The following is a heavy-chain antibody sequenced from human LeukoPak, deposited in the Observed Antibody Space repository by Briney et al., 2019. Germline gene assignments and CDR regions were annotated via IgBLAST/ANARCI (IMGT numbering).Heavy chain of an antibody. CDR1: GGSISSSSYY. Sequence: PSETLSLTCTVSGGSISSSSYYWGWIRQPPGKGLEWIGSIYYSGSTYYNPSLKSRVTISVDTSKNQFSLKLSSVTAADTAVYYCARGSAKYYDILTGYLFDYWGQGTLVTVSS. CDR2: IYYSGST. CDR3: ARGSAKYYDILTGYLFDY. V-gene: IGHV4-39*07. J-gene: IGHJ4*02. D-gene: IGHD3-9*01.